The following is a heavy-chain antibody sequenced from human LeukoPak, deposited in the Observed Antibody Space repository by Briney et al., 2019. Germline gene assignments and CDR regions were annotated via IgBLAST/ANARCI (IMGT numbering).Heavy chain of an antibody. J-gene: IGHJ4*02. CDR2: INSDGSSI. CDR3: ARGGGRYYEVVVD. Sequence: QPGGSLRLSCAASGFTFSTYWMHWVRQAPGKGLVWVSRINSDGSSITYADSVKGRFTISRDNAENTLYLQMNSLRAEDTAVYYCARGGGRYYEVVVDWGQGTLVTVSS. CDR1: GFTFSTYW. D-gene: IGHD1-26*01. V-gene: IGHV3-74*01.